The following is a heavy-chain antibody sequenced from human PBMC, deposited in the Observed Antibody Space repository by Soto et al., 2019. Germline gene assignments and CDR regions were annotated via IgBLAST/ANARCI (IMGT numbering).Heavy chain of an antibody. Sequence: SETLSLTCTVSGGSISRYYWIWIRQPPGKGLEWIGYIYYSGSTNYNPSLKSRVTISVDTSKNQFSLKLSSVTAADTAVYYCARGIADNSYYYYMDVWGKGPRSPSP. CDR3: ARGIADNSYYYYMDV. D-gene: IGHD6-13*01. V-gene: IGHV4-59*01. J-gene: IGHJ6*03. CDR1: GGSISRYY. CDR2: IYYSGST.